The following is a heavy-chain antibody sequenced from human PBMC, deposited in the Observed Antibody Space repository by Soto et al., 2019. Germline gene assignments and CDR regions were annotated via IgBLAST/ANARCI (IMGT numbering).Heavy chain of an antibody. CDR1: GYTYPIYG. Sequence: ASVTVACKASGYTYPIYGSIWVRQNHGQGLEWMGWISAYNGNTNYAQKLQGRVTMTTDTSTSTAYMELRSLRSDDTAVYYCASAPVAGDDYGMDVWGQGTTVTVSS. V-gene: IGHV1-18*04. CDR3: ASAPVAGDDYGMDV. CDR2: ISAYNGNT. D-gene: IGHD6-19*01. J-gene: IGHJ6*02.